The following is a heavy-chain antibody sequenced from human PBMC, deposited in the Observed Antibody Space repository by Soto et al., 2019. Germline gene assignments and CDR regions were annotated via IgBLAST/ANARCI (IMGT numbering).Heavy chain of an antibody. V-gene: IGHV1-3*01. CDR1: GYSFTSYA. CDR2: INAGNGNT. J-gene: IGHJ6*02. Sequence: VASVKVSCKASGYSFTSYAMHWVRQAPGQRLEWMGWINAGNGNTKYSQKFQGGVTITRDTSASTAYMELSSLRSEDTAVYYCARRGLFLAVVPAASGPYGMDVWGQGTTVTVSS. D-gene: IGHD2-2*01. CDR3: ARRGLFLAVVPAASGPYGMDV.